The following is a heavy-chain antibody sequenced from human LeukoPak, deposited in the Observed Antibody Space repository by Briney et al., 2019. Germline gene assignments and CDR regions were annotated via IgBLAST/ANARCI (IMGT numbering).Heavy chain of an antibody. J-gene: IGHJ4*02. V-gene: IGHV4-59*08. CDR1: GGSISSYY. D-gene: IGHD6-6*01. Sequence: PSETLSLTCTVPGGSISSYYWSWIRQPPGKGLEWIGYIYYSGSTNYNPSLKSRVTISVDTSKNQFSLKLSSVTAADTAVYYCARYRSSIAARHFDYWGQGTLVTVSS. CDR2: IYYSGST. CDR3: ARYRSSIAARHFDY.